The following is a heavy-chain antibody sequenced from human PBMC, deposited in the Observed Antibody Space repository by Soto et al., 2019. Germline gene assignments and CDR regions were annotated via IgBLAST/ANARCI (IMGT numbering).Heavy chain of an antibody. J-gene: IGHJ4*02. V-gene: IGHV3-23*01. CDR3: AEGPGMYSDFAC. CDR2: ISVSDGST. Sequence: EVQLLESGGGLVQPGGSLRLSCAASGFTFNSYAMIWIRHAPGNVLEWVSAISVSDGSTFYAVSVKGRFTISRDDSKNTMYLRINSLRAGYTAVYHFAEGPGMYSDFACWGQGTLVTVSS. CDR1: GFTFNSYA. D-gene: IGHD2-8*01.